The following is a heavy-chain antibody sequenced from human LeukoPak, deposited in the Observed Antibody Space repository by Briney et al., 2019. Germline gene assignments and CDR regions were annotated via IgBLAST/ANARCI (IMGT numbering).Heavy chain of an antibody. D-gene: IGHD2-8*01. J-gene: IGHJ6*02. CDR2: FSGDGSNT. CDR3: AKDTSDILTLYGMDV. V-gene: IGHV3-43*02. Sequence: GGSLTLSCAASGLTFDDYAMLWVRHAPGKGLEWVSFFSGDGSNTYYADCVKGRFTIQRDNSRNSVYPQMNSLRTGDTALYYCAKDTSDILTLYGMDVWRQGTTVTVSS. CDR1: GLTFDDYA.